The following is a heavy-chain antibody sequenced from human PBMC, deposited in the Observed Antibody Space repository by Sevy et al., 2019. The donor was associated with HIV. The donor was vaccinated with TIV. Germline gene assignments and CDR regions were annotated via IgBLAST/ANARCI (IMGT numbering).Heavy chain of an antibody. CDR3: ARGDEAVAGGRLHYFDY. D-gene: IGHD6-19*01. CDR2: INHSGST. V-gene: IGHV4-34*01. Sequence: SETLSLTCAVYGGSFSGYYWSWIRQPPGKGLEWIGEINHSGSTNYNPSLKSRVTISVDTSKNQFSLKLSSVTAADTAVYYCARGDEAVAGGRLHYFDYWGQGTLVIVSS. CDR1: GGSFSGYY. J-gene: IGHJ4*02.